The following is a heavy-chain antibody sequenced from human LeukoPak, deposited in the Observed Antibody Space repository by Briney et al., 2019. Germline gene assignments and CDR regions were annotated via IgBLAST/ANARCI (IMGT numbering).Heavy chain of an antibody. CDR3: LKDQGGRGDY. CDR2: VTNDGGTT. J-gene: IGHJ4*02. CDR1: GFIVSNYY. Sequence: GGSLRLSCAAFGFIVSNYYMSWVRQAPGKGLEYVSSVTNDGGTTYYADSVKGRFTISRDNSKNTLYLQMSSLRPDDTAVYYCLKDQGGRGDYWGQGTLVTVSS. D-gene: IGHD3-10*01. V-gene: IGHV3-64D*06.